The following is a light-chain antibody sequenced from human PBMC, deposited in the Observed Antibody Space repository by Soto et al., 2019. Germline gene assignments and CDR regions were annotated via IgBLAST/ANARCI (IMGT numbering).Light chain of an antibody. Sequence: DIQLTQSPSFLSASVGDRVTITCRASQGISSYLAWYQQTPGKAPKLLIYASSILQSGVPSRFSGSGSGTEFTLTISSLQPEDFATYYCQQLNNFPVPFGQGTRLAI. CDR2: ASS. J-gene: IGKJ5*01. V-gene: IGKV1-9*01. CDR3: QQLNNFPVP. CDR1: QGISSY.